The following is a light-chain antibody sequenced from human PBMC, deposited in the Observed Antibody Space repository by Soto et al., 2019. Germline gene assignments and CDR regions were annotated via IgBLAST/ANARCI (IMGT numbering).Light chain of an antibody. CDR2: DAS. CDR3: QQRSKWPPYT. CDR1: QSVSSY. Sequence: EIVLTQSPATLSLSPGERATLSCRASQSVSSYLAWYQQKPGQAPRLLIYDASNRATGIPARFSGSGSGTAVTHTISSLEPEDFAVYYCQQRSKWPPYTFGQGTKLEIK. J-gene: IGKJ2*01. V-gene: IGKV3-11*01.